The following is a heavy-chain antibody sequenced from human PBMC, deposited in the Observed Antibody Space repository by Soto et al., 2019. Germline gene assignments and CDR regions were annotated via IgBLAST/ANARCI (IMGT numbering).Heavy chain of an antibody. D-gene: IGHD1-26*01. CDR1: GYTFTSYG. V-gene: IGHV1-18*04. CDR3: ARDRGTYSGSHYYYGMDV. J-gene: IGHJ6*02. Sequence: ASVKVSWKASGYTFTSYGISWVRQAPGQGLEWMGWISAYNGNTNYAQKLQGRVTMTTDTSTSTAYMELRSLRSDDTAVYYCARDRGTYSGSHYYYGMDVWGQGTTVTVSS. CDR2: ISAYNGNT.